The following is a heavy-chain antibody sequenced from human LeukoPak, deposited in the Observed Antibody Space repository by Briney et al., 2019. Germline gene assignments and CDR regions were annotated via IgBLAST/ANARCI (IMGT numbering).Heavy chain of an antibody. CDR3: AKEANCGGNCYSAGYYFDY. CDR1: GYTFTGYY. V-gene: IGHV1-2*02. CDR2: INPNSGGT. J-gene: IGHJ4*02. D-gene: IGHD2-21*02. Sequence: ASVKVSCKASGYTFTGYYMHLVRQAPAQGLEWMGCINPNSGGTNYAQKFPGRVTMTRDTSISTSYMALSRLRSDVTAVYYCAKEANCGGNCYSAGYYFDYWGQGTLVTVSS.